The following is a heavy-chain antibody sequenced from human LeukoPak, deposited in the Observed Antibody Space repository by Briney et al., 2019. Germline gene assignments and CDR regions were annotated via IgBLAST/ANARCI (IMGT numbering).Heavy chain of an antibody. CDR3: GLDTTLTSYQNPEDAFDI. D-gene: IGHD3/OR15-3a*01. Sequence: PGGSLRLSCAASGFTFSSYSMNWVRQAPGKGLEWVSSISSSSSYIYYADSVKGRFTISRDNAKNSLYLQMNSLRAEDTAVYYCGLDTTLTSYQNPEDAFDIWGQGTMVTVSS. J-gene: IGHJ3*02. CDR1: GFTFSSYS. V-gene: IGHV3-21*01. CDR2: ISSSSSYI.